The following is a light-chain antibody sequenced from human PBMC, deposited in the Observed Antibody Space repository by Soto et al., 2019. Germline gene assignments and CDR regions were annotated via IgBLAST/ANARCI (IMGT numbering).Light chain of an antibody. Sequence: EIVMTQSPATLSVSPGERATLSCRASQSVNRNLAWYQQKPGQAPRLLIYGASTRATGIPARFSGSGSGTEFTLTISSLQSEDFAVYYCQHYNNWLTWTFGQGTKVEIK. CDR2: GAS. J-gene: IGKJ1*01. CDR1: QSVNRN. CDR3: QHYNNWLTWT. V-gene: IGKV3-15*01.